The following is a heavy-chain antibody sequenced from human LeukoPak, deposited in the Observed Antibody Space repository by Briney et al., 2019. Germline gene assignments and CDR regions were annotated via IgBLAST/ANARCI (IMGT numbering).Heavy chain of an antibody. D-gene: IGHD2-2*02. Sequence: GSLRLSCAASGFTFGSYWMHWVRQAPGKGLVGVSRINTDGGSTTYADSVKGRFTISRDNAKNTLYLQMNSLRAEDTAVYYCGRGFSIVPAGIPDYWGLGTLVTVSS. CDR3: GRGFSIVPAGIPDY. CDR1: GFTFGSYW. V-gene: IGHV3-74*01. J-gene: IGHJ4*02. CDR2: INTDGGST.